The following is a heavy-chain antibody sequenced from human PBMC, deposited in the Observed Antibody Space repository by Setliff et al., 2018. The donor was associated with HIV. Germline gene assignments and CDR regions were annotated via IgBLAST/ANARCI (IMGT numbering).Heavy chain of an antibody. J-gene: IGHJ4*02. V-gene: IGHV4-59*08. CDR3: ATMGAQGTYFDY. Sequence: PSETLSLTCAVYGGSFPAYYWNWIRQPPGKGLEWIGYIYYSGSTNYNPSLRSRGTISIDTSKNQFSLKLKSLTAADSATYYCATMGAQGTYFDYWGQGTLVTVSS. D-gene: IGHD1-26*01. CDR2: IYYSGST. CDR1: GGSFPAYY.